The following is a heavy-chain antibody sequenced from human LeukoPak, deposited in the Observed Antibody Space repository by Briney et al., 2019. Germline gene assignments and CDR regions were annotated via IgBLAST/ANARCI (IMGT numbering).Heavy chain of an antibody. J-gene: IGHJ6*02. Sequence: SETLSLTCTVSGGSISSHYWNWIRQPPGKALEWLGYAYYSGSTNYNPSLKTRLTISVDTSKAQFSLTLSSVTAADTAIYYCASRSGRNYYGMDVWGQGTTVIVSS. V-gene: IGHV4-59*11. CDR1: GGSISSHY. CDR2: AYYSGST. D-gene: IGHD3-10*01. CDR3: ASRSGRNYYGMDV.